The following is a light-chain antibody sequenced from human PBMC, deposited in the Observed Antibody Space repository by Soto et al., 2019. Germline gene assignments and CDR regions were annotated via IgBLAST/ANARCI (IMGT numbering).Light chain of an antibody. CDR3: CSYAGSSTYV. J-gene: IGLJ1*01. V-gene: IGLV2-23*01. CDR1: RSYVGSYNL. CDR2: EGS. Sequence: THPGSPSSSPGKSITHSCTRKRSYVGSYNLVSWYQQPPGKAPKLMIYEGSKRPSGVSNRFSGSKSGNTASLTISGLQAEDEADYYCCSYAGSSTYVFGTGTKVTVL.